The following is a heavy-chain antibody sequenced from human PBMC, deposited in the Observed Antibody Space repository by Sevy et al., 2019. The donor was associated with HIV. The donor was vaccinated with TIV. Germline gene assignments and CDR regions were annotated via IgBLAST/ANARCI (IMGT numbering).Heavy chain of an antibody. CDR2: IRYDGSDK. J-gene: IGHJ4*02. CDR1: GFTFSNFG. CDR3: AKDLAGPGRRYFDY. Sequence: GGSLRLSCTASGFTFSNFGMRWVRQVPGKGLEWVAFIRYDGSDKYYAASVKGRFTISRDDSKNTLYLQMDSLRDEDTAIYYCAKDLAGPGRRYFDYWGQGTLVTVSS. V-gene: IGHV3-30*02. D-gene: IGHD6-13*01.